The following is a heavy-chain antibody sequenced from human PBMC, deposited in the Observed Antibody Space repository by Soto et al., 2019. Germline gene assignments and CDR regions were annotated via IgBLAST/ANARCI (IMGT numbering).Heavy chain of an antibody. D-gene: IGHD3-22*01. Sequence: GASVEVSCKALGVIFNSYAISWVRQAPGQGLEWMGWISANSGNPNYAQKLQGRVTMTTDTSTSTAYMELRSLRSDDTAVYYCATAGNYDSSGRDFWGQGTLVTVSS. CDR2: ISANSGNP. CDR3: ATAGNYDSSGRDF. V-gene: IGHV1-18*04. CDR1: GVIFNSYA. J-gene: IGHJ4*02.